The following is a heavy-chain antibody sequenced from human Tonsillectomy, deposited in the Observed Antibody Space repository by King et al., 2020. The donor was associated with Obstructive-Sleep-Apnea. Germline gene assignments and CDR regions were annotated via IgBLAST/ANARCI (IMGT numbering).Heavy chain of an antibody. Sequence: QLQESGPGLVKPSETLSLTCTVSGGSISSYYWSWLRQPPGKGLEWIGYISYSGSTNYNPSLKSRVSISVDTPKNQFSLKLTSVTAADTAVFYCARQRRSTGGFFDYWGQGTLVTVSS. CDR2: ISYSGST. J-gene: IGHJ4*02. CDR1: GGSISSYY. V-gene: IGHV4-59*08. D-gene: IGHD3-16*01. CDR3: ARQRRSTGGFFDY.